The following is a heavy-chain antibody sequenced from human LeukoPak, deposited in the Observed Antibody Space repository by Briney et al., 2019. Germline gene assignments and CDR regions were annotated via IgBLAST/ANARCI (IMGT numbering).Heavy chain of an antibody. CDR3: AKDRGIVGATTFADY. V-gene: IGHV3-23*01. Sequence: GGSLRLSCAASGFTFSSYSMNWVRQAPGKGLEWVSAISGSGGSTYYADSVKGRFTISRDNSKNTLYLQMNSLRAEDTAVYYCAKDRGIVGATTFADYWGQGTLVTVSS. CDR1: GFTFSSYS. CDR2: ISGSGGST. J-gene: IGHJ4*02. D-gene: IGHD1-26*01.